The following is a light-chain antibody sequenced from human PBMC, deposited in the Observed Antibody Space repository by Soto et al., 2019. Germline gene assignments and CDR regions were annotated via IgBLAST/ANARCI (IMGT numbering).Light chain of an antibody. CDR3: KQSYSTPRT. V-gene: IGKV1-39*01. CDR1: QSISSY. J-gene: IGKJ1*01. CDR2: AAS. Sequence: DIQMTQSPSSLSASVGDRVTITCRASQSISSYLNWYQQKPGKAPKLLIYAASSLQSGVPSRFSGSGYGTDFTLTISSLQPEDFATYYCKQSYSTPRTFGQGNKVEIK.